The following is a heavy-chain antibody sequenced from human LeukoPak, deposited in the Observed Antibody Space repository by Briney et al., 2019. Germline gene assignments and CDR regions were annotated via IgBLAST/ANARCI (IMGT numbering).Heavy chain of an antibody. CDR3: ATAKSITMVRGPVDY. CDR2: ISPYTTKT. Sequence: ASVKVSCKASGYTFISYGITWVRQAPGQGLEWMGWISPYTTKTNYAQSLQGRVTMTTDTSTSTAYMELRSLRSDDTAVYYCATAKSITMVRGPVDYWGQGTLVTVSS. V-gene: IGHV1-18*01. J-gene: IGHJ4*02. D-gene: IGHD3-10*01. CDR1: GYTFISYG.